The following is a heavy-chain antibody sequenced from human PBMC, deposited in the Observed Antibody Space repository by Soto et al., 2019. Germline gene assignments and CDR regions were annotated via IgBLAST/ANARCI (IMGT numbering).Heavy chain of an antibody. J-gene: IGHJ6*02. V-gene: IGHV1-69*13. D-gene: IGHD3-10*01. Sequence: SVKVSCKASGGTFDKFIMNWVRRTPGRGLGWMGGIVPMLGTPTYAEKFKGRVRISATGSATTTYMEVTSLRSEDTAIYYCARNGTYGSSRSHYSGMDVWGQGTTVTVSS. CDR2: IVPMLGTP. CDR1: GGTFDKFI. CDR3: ARNGTYGSSRSHYSGMDV.